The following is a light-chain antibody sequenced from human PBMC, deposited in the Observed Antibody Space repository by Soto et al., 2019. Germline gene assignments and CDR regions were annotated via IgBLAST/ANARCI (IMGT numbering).Light chain of an antibody. CDR2: AAS. CDR1: QGISSY. Sequence: DIQMTQSPSSLSASVGDRVTITCRASQGISSYLAWYQQKLGKVPKLLISAASTLQSGVPSRFSGSGSGTDXXLTISXLQPEDVATYYCQKYSSVITFGQGTRLEIK. J-gene: IGKJ5*01. V-gene: IGKV1-27*01. CDR3: QKYSSVIT.